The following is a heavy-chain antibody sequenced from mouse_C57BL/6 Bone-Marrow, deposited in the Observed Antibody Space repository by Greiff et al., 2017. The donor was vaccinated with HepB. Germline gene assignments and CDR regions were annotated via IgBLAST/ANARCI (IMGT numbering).Heavy chain of an antibody. CDR2: IDPENGDT. CDR3: TTEAYYDYFDY. D-gene: IGHD2-10*01. V-gene: IGHV14-4*01. J-gene: IGHJ2*01. Sequence: EVQLVESGAELVRPGASVKLSCTASGFNIKDDYMHWVKQRPEQGLEWIGWIDPENGDTEYASKFQGKATITADTSSNTAYLQLSSLTSEDTAVYYCTTEAYYDYFDYWGQGTTLTVSS. CDR1: GFNIKDDY.